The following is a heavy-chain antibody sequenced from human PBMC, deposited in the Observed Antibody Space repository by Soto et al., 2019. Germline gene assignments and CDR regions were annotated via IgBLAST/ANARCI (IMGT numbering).Heavy chain of an antibody. J-gene: IGHJ4*02. CDR1: GGSFSGYY. CDR3: AREPAPLGFGELLYDY. Sequence: SETLSLTCAVYGGSFSGYYWSWIRQPPGKGLEWIGEINHSGSTNYNPSLKSRVTISVDKSKNQFSLKLSSVTAADTAVYYCAREPAPLGFGELLYDYWGQGTLVTVSS. V-gene: IGHV4-34*01. D-gene: IGHD3-10*01. CDR2: INHSGST.